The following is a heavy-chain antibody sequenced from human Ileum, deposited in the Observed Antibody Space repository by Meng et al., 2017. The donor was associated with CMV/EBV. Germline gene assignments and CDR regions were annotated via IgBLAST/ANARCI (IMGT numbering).Heavy chain of an antibody. CDR1: SRPCIPLG. CDR2: IYRDDDK. CDR3: VHRKDYSGNWNGGSVDF. Sequence: SRPCIPLGLGWIRQPPARALEWLAFIYRDDDKRYSPSLQSRLTIAKDAPRNQVVLTMTNMGPADTATYHCVHRKDYSGNWNGGSVDFWGQGALVTVSS. V-gene: IGHV2-5*02. D-gene: IGHD1-1*01. J-gene: IGHJ4*02.